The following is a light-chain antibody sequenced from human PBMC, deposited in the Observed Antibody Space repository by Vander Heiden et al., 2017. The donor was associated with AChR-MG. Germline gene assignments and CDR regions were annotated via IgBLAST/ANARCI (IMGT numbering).Light chain of an antibody. J-gene: IGLJ2*01. CDR1: SSNIGSNT. CDR2: SNH. CDR3: AAWDDSLNGRVV. V-gene: IGLV1-44*01. Sequence: QSVLTQPPSASGTPGQRVTISASGSSSNIGSNTVTWYDQLPGTTPNLLIYSNHQLPSGVPDRFSGSKSGTSASLAISGLQSEDEADYYCAAWDDSLNGRVVFGGGTKLTVL.